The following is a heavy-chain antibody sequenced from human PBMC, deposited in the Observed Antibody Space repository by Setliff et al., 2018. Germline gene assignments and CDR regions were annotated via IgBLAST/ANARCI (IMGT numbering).Heavy chain of an antibody. V-gene: IGHV3-74*01. CDR2: INSDGSTT. CDR3: VSWLYYYYYGVDV. D-gene: IGHD6-13*01. CDR1: GFTFSSYA. Sequence: PGGSLRLSCAASGFTFSSYAMSWVRQAPGKGLEWVSRINSDGSTTSYADPVKGRFTISRDNTKNTLYLQMNSLRAEDTAVYYCVSWLYYYYYGVDVWGQGTTVTVSS. J-gene: IGHJ6*02.